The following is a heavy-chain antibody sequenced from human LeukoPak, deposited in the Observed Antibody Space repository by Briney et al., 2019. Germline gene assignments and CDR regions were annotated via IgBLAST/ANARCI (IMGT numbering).Heavy chain of an antibody. Sequence: PSETLSLTCAVYGGSFSGYYWSGIRQPPAKGLEGIGEINHSGSTNYNPSLKSRVTISVDTSKNQFSLKLSSVTAPDTAVYYCARGRNFIAARRFDYWGQGTLVTVSS. V-gene: IGHV4-34*01. CDR2: INHSGST. CDR1: GGSFSGYY. J-gene: IGHJ4*02. CDR3: ARGRNFIAARRFDY. D-gene: IGHD6-6*01.